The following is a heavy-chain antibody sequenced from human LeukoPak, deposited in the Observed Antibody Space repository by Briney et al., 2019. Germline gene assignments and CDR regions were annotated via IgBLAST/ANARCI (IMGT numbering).Heavy chain of an antibody. V-gene: IGHV4-31*03. Sequence: SETLSLTCTVSGGSISRGGYYWSWIRQHPGKGLEWIGYIYYSGSTYYNPSLKSRVTISVDTSKNQFSLKLSSVTAADTAVYYCARVGCSSTSCYDNWFDPWGQGTLVTVSS. CDR3: ARVGCSSTSCYDNWFDP. CDR2: IYYSGST. D-gene: IGHD2-2*01. J-gene: IGHJ5*02. CDR1: GGSISRGGYY.